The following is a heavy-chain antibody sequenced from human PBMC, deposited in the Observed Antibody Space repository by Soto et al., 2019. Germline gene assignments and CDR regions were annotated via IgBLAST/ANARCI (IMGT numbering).Heavy chain of an antibody. V-gene: IGHV4-39*01. D-gene: IGHD1-26*01. CDR1: GGSIRSTSSY. J-gene: IGHJ4*02. CDR3: ARLSGTYDSFDY. CDR2: IYYSGST. Sequence: QLQLQESGPGLVKPSETLSLTCTVSGGSIRSTSSYWGWIRQPPGKGLEWIGSIYYSGSTYYNPSLKSRVTISVDTSKNQFSLKLSSVTAADTAVYYCARLSGTYDSFDYWGQGTLVTVSS.